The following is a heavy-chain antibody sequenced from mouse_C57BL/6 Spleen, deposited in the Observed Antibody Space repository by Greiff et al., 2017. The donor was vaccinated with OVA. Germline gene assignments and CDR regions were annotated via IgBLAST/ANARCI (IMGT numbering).Heavy chain of an antibody. Sequence: VQLQQSGPELVKPGASVKISCKASGYTFTDYYMNWVKQSHGKSLEWIGDINPNNGGTSYNQKFKGKATLTVDKSSSTAYMELRSLTSEDSAVYYCANGDSSFFDYWGQGTTLTVSS. CDR3: ANGDSSFFDY. CDR1: GYTFTDYY. V-gene: IGHV1-26*01. D-gene: IGHD3-3*01. J-gene: IGHJ2*01. CDR2: INPNNGGT.